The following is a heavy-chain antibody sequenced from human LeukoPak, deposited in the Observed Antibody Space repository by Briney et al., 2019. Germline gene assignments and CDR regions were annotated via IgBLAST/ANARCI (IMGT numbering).Heavy chain of an antibody. J-gene: IGHJ4*02. D-gene: IGHD5-18*01. CDR1: GGSISSYY. Sequence: PSETLSLTCTVSGGSISSYYWSWIRQPPGKGLVWIGYIYFSGSTNYNPSLKSRVTISVDTSKNQFSLKLSSVTAADTAVYYCASGYSYGPPGVFDYWGQGTLVTVSP. CDR3: ASGYSYGPPGVFDY. V-gene: IGHV4-59*01. CDR2: IYFSGST.